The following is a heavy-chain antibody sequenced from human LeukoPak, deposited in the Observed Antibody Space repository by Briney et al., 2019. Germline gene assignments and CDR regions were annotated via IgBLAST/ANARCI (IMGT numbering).Heavy chain of an antibody. CDR1: GYTFTSYG. J-gene: IGHJ4*02. Sequence: GASVKVSCKASGYTFTSYGISWVRQAPGQGLEWMGWSSTYNGNTNYAQKLQGRVTLTTDTSTTTAYMELRSLRSDDTAVYYCAGGGVEVPKIDHWGQGTLVTVSS. V-gene: IGHV1-18*01. CDR3: AGGGVEVPKIDH. CDR2: SSTYNGNT. D-gene: IGHD2-2*01.